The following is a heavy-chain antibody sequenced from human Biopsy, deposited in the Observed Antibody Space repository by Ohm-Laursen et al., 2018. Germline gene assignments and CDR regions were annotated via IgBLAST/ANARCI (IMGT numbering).Heavy chain of an antibody. CDR3: ARNTGWYGDLYYFDY. Sequence: ASVKVSCKASGHSFTSYYMHWVRQAPGQGLEWMGMINPSGSTTSYPQIFQGRVTMTRDTSKSTVYMELSGLRSADTAVYFCARNTGWYGDLYYFDYWGQGTLVTVSS. CDR1: GHSFTSYY. D-gene: IGHD6-19*01. J-gene: IGHJ4*02. CDR2: INPSGSTT. V-gene: IGHV1-46*01.